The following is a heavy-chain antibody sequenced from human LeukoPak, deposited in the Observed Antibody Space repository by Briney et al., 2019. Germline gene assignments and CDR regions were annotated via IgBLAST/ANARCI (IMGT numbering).Heavy chain of an antibody. V-gene: IGHV4-39*01. Sequence: PSETLSLTCEVSGDSLSSGGYSWSWIRQPPGKGLEWIGSIYYSGSTYYNPSLKSRVTISVDTSKNQFSLKLSSVTAADTAVYYCARQRSDSSGYFSPLYFDYWGQGTLVTVSS. CDR2: IYYSGST. J-gene: IGHJ4*02. CDR3: ARQRSDSSGYFSPLYFDY. CDR1: GDSLSSGGYS. D-gene: IGHD3-22*01.